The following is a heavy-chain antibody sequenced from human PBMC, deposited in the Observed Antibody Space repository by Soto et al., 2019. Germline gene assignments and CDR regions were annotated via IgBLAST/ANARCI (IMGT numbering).Heavy chain of an antibody. CDR2: TIPILGIA. CDR3: ARGNALDI. CDR1: GGTFSSFA. J-gene: IGHJ6*02. V-gene: IGHV1-69*10. Sequence: AASVKVSCKASGGTFSSFAINWVRQAPGQGSEWMGGTIPILGIANYAQKFQGRVTIIADETTNTASLELTSLRSEDTAVYYCARGNALDIWGQGTTVTVSS.